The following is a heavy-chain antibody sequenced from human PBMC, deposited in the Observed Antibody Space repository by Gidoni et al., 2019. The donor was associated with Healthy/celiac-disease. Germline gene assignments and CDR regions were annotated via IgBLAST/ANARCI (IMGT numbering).Heavy chain of an antibody. D-gene: IGHD4-17*01. CDR2: IYYSGST. V-gene: IGHV4-59*01. Sequence: QVQLQESGPGLVKPSETLSLTCTVSGGSIRSYYWSWIRQPPGKGLEWIGYIYYSGSTNYNPSLKSRVTISVDTSKNQFSLKLSSVTAADTAVYYCARDFDYGDYVRGGMDVWGQGTTVTVSS. CDR1: GGSIRSYY. CDR3: ARDFDYGDYVRGGMDV. J-gene: IGHJ6*02.